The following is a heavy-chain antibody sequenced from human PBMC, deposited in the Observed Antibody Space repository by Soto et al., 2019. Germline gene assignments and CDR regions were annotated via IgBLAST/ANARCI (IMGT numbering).Heavy chain of an antibody. V-gene: IGHV1-24*01. D-gene: IGHD4-17*01. CDR3: TTYHGDYNFVH. CDR1: GYTLNEVA. J-gene: IGHJ5*02. CDR2: FDPDEAET. Sequence: QVQLVQSGAEVKKPGASVKVSCKVSGYTLNEVAMHWVRQAPGKGLEWLGGFDPDEAETIYAQHFQGRVTMTEDTSTDSVYTELSSLTSEDTALYCCTTYHGDYNFVHWGQGTLVTASS.